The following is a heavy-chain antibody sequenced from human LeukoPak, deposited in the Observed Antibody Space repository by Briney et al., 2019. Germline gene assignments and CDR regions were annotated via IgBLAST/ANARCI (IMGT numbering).Heavy chain of an antibody. Sequence: GGSLRLSCAASGFTFRTYWMSWVRQAPGKGLEWVANIKQDGNEKYYVDSVKGRFTISRDNAKNSLDLKMNSLRAEDTAVYYCARDTLGAGEDANYAVYYFDYWGQGTPVTVSS. CDR1: GFTFRTYW. J-gene: IGHJ4*02. CDR3: ARDTLGAGEDANYAVYYFDY. D-gene: IGHD4/OR15-4a*01. CDR2: IKQDGNEK. V-gene: IGHV3-7*01.